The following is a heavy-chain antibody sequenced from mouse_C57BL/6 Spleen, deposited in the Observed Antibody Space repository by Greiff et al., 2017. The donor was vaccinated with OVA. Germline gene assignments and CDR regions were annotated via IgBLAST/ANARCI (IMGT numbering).Heavy chain of an antibody. CDR2: IRSKSNNYAT. D-gene: IGHD2-4*01. CDR3: VRQSYDYDEGFAY. J-gene: IGHJ3*01. Sequence: EVQLVESGGGLVQPKGSLKLSCAASGFSFNTYAMNWVRQAPGKGLEWVARIRSKSNNYATYYADSVKDRFTISRDDSESMLYLQMNNLKTEDTAMYYCVRQSYDYDEGFAYWGQGTLVTVSA. CDR1: GFSFNTYA. V-gene: IGHV10-1*01.